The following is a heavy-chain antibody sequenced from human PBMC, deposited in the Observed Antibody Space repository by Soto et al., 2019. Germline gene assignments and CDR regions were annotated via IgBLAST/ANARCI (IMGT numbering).Heavy chain of an antibody. Sequence: QVQLQQSGPGLVKPSQTLSLTCAISGESVSTNSATWDWIRQSPSRGLEWLGRTYYRSKWYHDYSVSVNRRINITVDTTNNQLYLRLNSVTPDDTAVSYTARLIGDSWLDSWGQGPLVTVSA. CDR3: ARLIGDSWLDS. CDR1: GESVSTNSAT. J-gene: IGHJ5*01. CDR2: TYYRSKWYH. D-gene: IGHD2-8*01. V-gene: IGHV6-1*01.